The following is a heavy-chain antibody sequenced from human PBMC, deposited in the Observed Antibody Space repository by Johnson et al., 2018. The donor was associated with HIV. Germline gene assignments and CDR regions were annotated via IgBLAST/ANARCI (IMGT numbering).Heavy chain of an antibody. J-gene: IGHJ3*02. CDR2: ISGSGGST. CDR3: ARDGYNYVAFDI. V-gene: IGHV3-23*04. CDR1: GFTFSDYY. Sequence: VQLVESGGGLVQPGGSLRLSCAASGFTFSDYYMSWIRQAPGKGLEWVSAISGSGGSTYYADSVKGRFTISRDNSKNTLYLQMNSLRAEDTAVYYCARDGYNYVAFDIWGQGTIVTVSS. D-gene: IGHD5-24*01.